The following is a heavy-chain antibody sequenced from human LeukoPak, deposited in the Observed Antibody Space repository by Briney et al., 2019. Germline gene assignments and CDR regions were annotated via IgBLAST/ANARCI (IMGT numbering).Heavy chain of an antibody. CDR2: IYYSGST. J-gene: IGHJ3*02. CDR1: GGSISSGGYY. D-gene: IGHD2-15*01. V-gene: IGHV4-31*03. CDR3: ARDRSVHDAFDI. Sequence: PSETLSLTCTVSGGSISSGGYYWSWIRQYPGKGLEWIGYIYYSGSTYYNPSLKSRVTISVDTSKNQFSLKLSSVTAADTAVYYCARDRSVHDAFDIWGQGTMVTVSS.